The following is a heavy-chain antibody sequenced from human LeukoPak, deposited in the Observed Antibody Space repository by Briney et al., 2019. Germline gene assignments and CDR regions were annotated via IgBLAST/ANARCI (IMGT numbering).Heavy chain of an antibody. CDR1: GYTFTGYY. CDR3: ARAPSYSSPFRP. CDR2: INPNSGGT. J-gene: IGHJ5*02. D-gene: IGHD6-13*01. Sequence: ASVKVSCKASGYTFTGYYMHWVRQAPGQGLEWMGWINPNSGGTNYAQKFQGRVTMTRDTSISTAYMELSRLRSDDTAVYYCARAPSYSSPFRPWGQGTLVTVSP. V-gene: IGHV1-2*02.